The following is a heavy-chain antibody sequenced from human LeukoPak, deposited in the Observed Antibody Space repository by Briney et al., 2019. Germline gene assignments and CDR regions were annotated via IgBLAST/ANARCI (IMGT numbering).Heavy chain of an antibody. D-gene: IGHD1-26*01. Sequence: ASVKVSCKASGYTSTSYGISWVRQAPGQGLEWMGWISAYNGNTNYAQKLQGRVTMTTDTSTSTAYMELRSLRSDDTAVYYCAKDYRAHPLRPNWFDPWGQGTLVTVSS. J-gene: IGHJ5*02. CDR2: ISAYNGNT. CDR3: AKDYRAHPLRPNWFDP. V-gene: IGHV1-18*01. CDR1: GYTSTSYG.